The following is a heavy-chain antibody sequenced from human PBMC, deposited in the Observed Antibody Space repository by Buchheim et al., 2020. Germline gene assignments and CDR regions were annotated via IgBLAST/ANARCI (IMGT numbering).Heavy chain of an antibody. D-gene: IGHD3-3*01. Sequence: QVQLQESGPGLVKPSQTLSLTCTVSGGSISSGGYYWSWIRQHPGKGLEWIGYIYYSGSTYYNPSLKSRVTISVDTSKNQFSLKLSSVTAADTAVYYCARGFESPYYDFWSGYYEGYYYYGMDVWAKGP. CDR3: ARGFESPYYDFWSGYYEGYYYYGMDV. V-gene: IGHV4-31*03. CDR1: GGSISSGGYY. CDR2: IYYSGST. J-gene: IGHJ6*02.